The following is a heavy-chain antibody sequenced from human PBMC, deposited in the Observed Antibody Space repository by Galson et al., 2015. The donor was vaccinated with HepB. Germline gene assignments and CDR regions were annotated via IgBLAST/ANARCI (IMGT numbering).Heavy chain of an antibody. CDR1: GFTFSSYG. CDR3: ARDRLTPGYSYGTGLDY. CDR2: IWYDGSNK. D-gene: IGHD5-18*01. J-gene: IGHJ4*02. V-gene: IGHV3-33*01. Sequence: SLRLSCAASGFTFSSYGMHWVRQAPGKGLEWVAVIWYDGSNKYYADSVKGRFTISRDNSKNTLYLQMNSLRAEDTAVYYCARDRLTPGYSYGTGLDYWGQGTLVTVSS.